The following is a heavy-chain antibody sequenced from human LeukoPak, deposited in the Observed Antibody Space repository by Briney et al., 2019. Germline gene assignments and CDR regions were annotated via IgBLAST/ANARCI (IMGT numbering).Heavy chain of an antibody. Sequence: GGSLRLSCAASGFIFSSYWMYWVRQAPGKGLVWVSRISSDGSTTNYADSVKGRFTISRDNSKNTLYLQMNSLRAEDTAVYYCARSIVVVTGLDFWGQGTLVTVSS. CDR2: ISSDGSTT. V-gene: IGHV3-74*01. CDR1: GFIFSSYW. D-gene: IGHD2-21*02. CDR3: ARSIVVVTGLDF. J-gene: IGHJ4*02.